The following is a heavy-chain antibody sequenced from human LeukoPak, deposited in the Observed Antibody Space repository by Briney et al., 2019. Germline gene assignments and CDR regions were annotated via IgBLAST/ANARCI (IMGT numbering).Heavy chain of an antibody. Sequence: ASVKVSCKASGGTFSSYAISWVRQAPGQGLEWMGGIIPIFGTANYAQKFQGRVTITADESTSTAYMELSSLRSEDTAVYYCARGYCSSTSCSQYWYFDFWGRGTLVTVSS. J-gene: IGHJ2*01. CDR3: ARGYCSSTSCSQYWYFDF. CDR2: IIPIFGTA. CDR1: GGTFSSYA. D-gene: IGHD2-2*01. V-gene: IGHV1-69*13.